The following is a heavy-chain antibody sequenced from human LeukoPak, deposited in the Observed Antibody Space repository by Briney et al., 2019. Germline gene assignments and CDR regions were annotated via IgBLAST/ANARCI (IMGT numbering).Heavy chain of an antibody. CDR3: ARNSYYEFWSGYYSYYYYYYMDV. D-gene: IGHD3-3*01. J-gene: IGHJ6*03. Sequence: PGGSLRLSCAASGFTFSSYSMNWVRQAPGKGLEWVSSISSSSSYIYYADSVKGRFTISRDNAKNSLYLQMNSLRAEDTAVYYCARNSYYEFWSGYYSYYYYYYMDVWGKGTTVTVSS. V-gene: IGHV3-21*01. CDR2: ISSSSSYI. CDR1: GFTFSSYS.